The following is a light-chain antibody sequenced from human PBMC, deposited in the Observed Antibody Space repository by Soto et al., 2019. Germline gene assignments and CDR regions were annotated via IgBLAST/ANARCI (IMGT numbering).Light chain of an antibody. V-gene: IGKV1-5*03. J-gene: IGKJ4*01. CDR1: QTINDW. CDR3: QRYNYY. CDR2: GAY. Sequence: DMQMTQSPSTLSASVGDRVTITCRANQTINDWLAWYQQKPGKAPKLLIYGAYNLQTGVPSRFSGSGSGTEFPRTISSLQPDDFAIYYCQRYNYYFGGGTKV.